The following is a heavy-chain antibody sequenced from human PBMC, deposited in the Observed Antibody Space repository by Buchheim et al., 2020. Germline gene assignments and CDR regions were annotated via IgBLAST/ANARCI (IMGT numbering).Heavy chain of an antibody. V-gene: IGHV3-30*18. J-gene: IGHJ6*02. CDR3: AKDLANYGDYVSVVYYYYGMDV. CDR1: GFTFSSYG. D-gene: IGHD4-17*01. CDR2: ISYDGSNK. Sequence: QVQLVESGGGVVQPGRSLRLSCAASGFTFSSYGMHWVRQAPGKGLEWVAVISYDGSNKYYADSVKGRFTISRDNSKNTLYLQMNSLRAEDTAVYYCAKDLANYGDYVSVVYYYYGMDVWGQGTT.